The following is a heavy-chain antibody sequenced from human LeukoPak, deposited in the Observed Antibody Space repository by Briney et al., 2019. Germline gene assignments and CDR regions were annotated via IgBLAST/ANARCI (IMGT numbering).Heavy chain of an antibody. J-gene: IGHJ4*02. CDR2: INPNSGGT. CDR3: ARSSARSSLLVYGY. CDR1: GYTFTGYY. D-gene: IGHD6-6*01. Sequence: ASVTVSCKASGYTFTGYYMHWVRQAPGQGLEWMGWINPNSGGTNYAQKFQGRVTMTRDTSISTAYMELSRLRSDDTAVYYCARSSARSSLLVYGYWGQGTLVTVSS. V-gene: IGHV1-2*02.